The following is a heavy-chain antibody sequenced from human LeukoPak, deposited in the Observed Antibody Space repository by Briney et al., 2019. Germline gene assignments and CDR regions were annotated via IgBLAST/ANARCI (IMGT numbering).Heavy chain of an antibody. V-gene: IGHV3-21*01. CDR2: ISGSSSYI. D-gene: IGHD6-19*01. CDR3: ARDITGWLDY. CDR1: GFTFSSYS. Sequence: GGSLRLSCAASGFTFSSYSMNWVRQAPGKGLEWVSSISGSSSYIYYADSVKGRFTISRDNAKNSLYLQMNSLRAEDTAVYYCARDITGWLDYWGQGTLVTVSS. J-gene: IGHJ4*02.